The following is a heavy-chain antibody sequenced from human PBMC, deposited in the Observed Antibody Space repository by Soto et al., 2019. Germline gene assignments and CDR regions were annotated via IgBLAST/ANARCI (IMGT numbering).Heavy chain of an antibody. CDR3: ARESGIAAAGYDY. Sequence: QVQLQESGPGLVKPSQTLSLTCTVSGGSISSGDYYWSWIRQPPGKGLEWIGYIYYSGSTYYNPYLKSRVTISVDTSKNQFSLKLSSVTAADTAVYYCARESGIAAAGYDYWGQGTLVTVSS. CDR1: GGSISSGDYY. CDR2: IYYSGST. D-gene: IGHD6-13*01. J-gene: IGHJ4*02. V-gene: IGHV4-30-4*01.